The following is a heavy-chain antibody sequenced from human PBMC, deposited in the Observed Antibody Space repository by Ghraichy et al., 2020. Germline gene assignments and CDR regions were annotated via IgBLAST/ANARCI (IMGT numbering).Heavy chain of an antibody. CDR2: ISGSGGST. CDR3: AKEESGKNWNYDWYFDL. CDR1: GFTFSSYA. Sequence: GGSLRLSCAASGFTFSSYAMSWVRQAPRKGLEWVSAISGSGGSTYYADSVKGRFTISRDNSKNTLYLQMNSLRAEDTAVYYCAKEESGKNWNYDWYFDLWGRGTLVTVSS. J-gene: IGHJ2*01. V-gene: IGHV3-23*01. D-gene: IGHD1-7*01.